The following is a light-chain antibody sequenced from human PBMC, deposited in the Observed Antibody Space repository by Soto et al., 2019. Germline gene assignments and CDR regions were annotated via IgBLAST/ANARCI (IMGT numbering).Light chain of an antibody. V-gene: IGLV1-44*01. CDR1: RPNIGSNT. J-gene: IGLJ2*01. CDR3: AAWDDSLNGVV. Sequence: QSLLTQPPSASGTPGQKVTISCSGSRPNIGSNTVNWYQQLPGTAPKLIICTNSQRPSGVPDRFSGSKSGTSASLAISGLQSVDEADYYCAAWDDSLNGVVFGGGTKLTVL. CDR2: TNS.